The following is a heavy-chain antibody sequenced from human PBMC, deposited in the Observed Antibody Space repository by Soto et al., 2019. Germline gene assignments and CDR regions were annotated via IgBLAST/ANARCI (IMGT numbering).Heavy chain of an antibody. J-gene: IGHJ4*02. CDR2: IYYSGST. Sequence: SETLSLTCTVSGGSISRYYLSWIRQPPGKGLEWIGYIYYSGSTNYNPSLKSRVTISVDTSKNQFSLKLSSVTAADTAVYYCARRYGASFDYWGQGTLVTVSS. CDR1: GGSISRYY. D-gene: IGHD4-17*01. CDR3: ARRYGASFDY. V-gene: IGHV4-59*01.